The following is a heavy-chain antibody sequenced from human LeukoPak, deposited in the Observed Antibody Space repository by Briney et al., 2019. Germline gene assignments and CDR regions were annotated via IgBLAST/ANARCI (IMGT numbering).Heavy chain of an antibody. CDR3: AREGGGIAAHLDAFDI. V-gene: IGHV4-59*01. J-gene: IGHJ3*02. D-gene: IGHD6-6*01. CDR1: VGPIRGYY. Sequence: SETLSLTCTVSVGPIRGYYWSWIRQPPGKGLEWIGYIYFSGSTNYNPSLKSRVTISLDTSKNQFSLKLRSVTAADTAVYYCAREGGGIAAHLDAFDIWGQGTMVTVSS. CDR2: IYFSGST.